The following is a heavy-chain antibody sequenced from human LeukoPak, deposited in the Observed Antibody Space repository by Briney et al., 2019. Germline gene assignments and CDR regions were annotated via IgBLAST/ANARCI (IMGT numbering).Heavy chain of an antibody. V-gene: IGHV3-30-3*01. Sequence: GGSLILSCAASGFTFSSYAMHWVRQAPGKGLEWVAVISYDGSNKYYADSVKGRFTISRDNSKNTLYLQMNSLRAEDTAVYYCARAFXGAYYXGMDVXGQGTTVTVSS. CDR3: ARAFXGAYYXGMDV. CDR2: ISYDGSNK. CDR1: GFTFSSYA. J-gene: IGHJ6*02. D-gene: IGHD3-3*02.